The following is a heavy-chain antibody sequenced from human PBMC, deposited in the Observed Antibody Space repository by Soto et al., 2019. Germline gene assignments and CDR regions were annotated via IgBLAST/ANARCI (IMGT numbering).Heavy chain of an antibody. D-gene: IGHD2-15*01. CDR3: ARGHCSGGSCYGYYYYYYMDV. CDR2: IWDDGSNK. Sequence: VQLVESGGGVVQPGRSLRLSCAASGFTFSSYGMHWVRQAPGKGLERVAVIWDDGSNKYYADSVKGRFTISRDNSKSTRYLQMNSLRAEDTAVYYCARGHCSGGSCYGYYYYYYMDVWGKGTTVTVSS. CDR1: GFTFSSYG. V-gene: IGHV3-33*01. J-gene: IGHJ6*03.